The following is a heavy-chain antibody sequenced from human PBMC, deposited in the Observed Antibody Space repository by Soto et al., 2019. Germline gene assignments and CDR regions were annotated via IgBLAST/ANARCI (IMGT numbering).Heavy chain of an antibody. Sequence: QLQLQESGPGLVKPSETLSLTCTVSGGSISSSSYYWGWIRQPPGKGLEWIGSIYYSGSTYYNPSLKSRVTISVDTSKNQFSLKLSSVTAADTAVYYCARRFVGAYCGGDCYSQGWGYFDYWGQGTLVTVSS. CDR1: GGSISSSSYY. CDR3: ARRFVGAYCGGDCYSQGWGYFDY. D-gene: IGHD2-21*02. CDR2: IYYSGST. J-gene: IGHJ4*02. V-gene: IGHV4-39*01.